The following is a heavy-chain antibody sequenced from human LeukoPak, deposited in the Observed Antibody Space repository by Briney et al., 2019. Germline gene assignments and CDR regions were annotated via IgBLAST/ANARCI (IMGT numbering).Heavy chain of an antibody. CDR1: GGSISSDYS. V-gene: IGHV4-39*01. CDR2: IYYGGTT. Sequence: SETLSPTCTVSGGSISSDYSWGWIRQPPGKGLEWIGNIYYGGTTYYNSSLKSRVTISVDTSKNQISLKLSSVTASDTSIYYCSSTRLGYSGGWHWGQGTLVTVSS. CDR3: SSTRLGYSGGWH. J-gene: IGHJ4*02. D-gene: IGHD6-19*01.